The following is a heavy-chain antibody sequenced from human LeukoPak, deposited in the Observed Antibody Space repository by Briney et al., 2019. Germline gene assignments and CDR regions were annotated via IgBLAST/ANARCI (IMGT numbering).Heavy chain of an antibody. V-gene: IGHV4-34*01. D-gene: IGHD1-26*01. CDR1: GGSFSGYY. Sequence: PSETLSLTCAVYGGSFSGYYWSWIRQPPGKGLEWIGEINHSGSTNYNPSLKSRVTISVDRSKNQFSLKLSSVTAADTAVYYCARVVGATRSDAFDIWGQGTMVTVSS. CDR3: ARVVGATRSDAFDI. J-gene: IGHJ3*02. CDR2: INHSGST.